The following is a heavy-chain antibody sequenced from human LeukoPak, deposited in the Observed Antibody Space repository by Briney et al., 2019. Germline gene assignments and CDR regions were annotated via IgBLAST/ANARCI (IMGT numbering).Heavy chain of an antibody. J-gene: IGHJ4*02. CDR1: GFTFSSYG. CDR3: AREVGFGELSPDY. Sequence: GGSLRLSCAASGFTFSSYGMHWVRQAPGKGLEWVAVIWYDGSNKYYADSVKGRFTISRDNSKNTLYLQMNSLRAEDTAVYYCAREVGFGELSPDYWGQGTLVTVSS. CDR2: IWYDGSNK. V-gene: IGHV3-33*01. D-gene: IGHD3-10*01.